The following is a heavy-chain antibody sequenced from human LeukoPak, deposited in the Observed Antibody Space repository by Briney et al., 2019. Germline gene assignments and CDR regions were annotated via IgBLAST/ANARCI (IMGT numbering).Heavy chain of an antibody. Sequence: SETLSLTCAVYGGSFSGYYWSWIRQPPGKGLEWIGEINHSGSTNYNPSLTSRVTISVDTSKNQFSLKLSSVTAADTAVYYCARDHSSSWYAQRCLDPWGQGTLVTVSS. V-gene: IGHV4-34*01. D-gene: IGHD6-13*01. CDR2: INHSGST. J-gene: IGHJ5*02. CDR3: ARDHSSSWYAQRCLDP. CDR1: GGSFSGYY.